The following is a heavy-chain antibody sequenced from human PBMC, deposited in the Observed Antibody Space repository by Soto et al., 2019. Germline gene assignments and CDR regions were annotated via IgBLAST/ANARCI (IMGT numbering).Heavy chain of an antibody. CDR2: IYYSGST. Sequence: PSETLSLTCTVSGGSISSGDYYWSWIRQPPGKGLEWIGYIYYSGSTYYNPSLKSRVTISADTSKNQFSLKLSSVTAADTAVYYCIGNNWNYSPISGYYYYGMDVWGQGTTVTVSS. V-gene: IGHV4-30-4*01. J-gene: IGHJ6*02. CDR3: IGNNWNYSPISGYYYYGMDV. CDR1: GGSISSGDYY. D-gene: IGHD1-7*01.